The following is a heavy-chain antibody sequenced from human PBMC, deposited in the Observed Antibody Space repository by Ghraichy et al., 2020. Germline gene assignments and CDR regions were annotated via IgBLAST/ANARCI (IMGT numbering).Heavy chain of an antibody. V-gene: IGHV3-64*01. J-gene: IGHJ6*02. Sequence: GGSLRLSCAASGFPFSDYAMQWVRQAPGKGLEYVSAISSTGGSTYYANSVKGRFTISRDNSKNTLYLQMGSLRAEDMAVYYCARAPEYCSSTNCYYYYYYGLDVWGQGTTVTVSS. CDR1: GFPFSDYA. CDR3: ARAPEYCSSTNCYYYYYYGLDV. D-gene: IGHD2-2*01. CDR2: ISSTGGST.